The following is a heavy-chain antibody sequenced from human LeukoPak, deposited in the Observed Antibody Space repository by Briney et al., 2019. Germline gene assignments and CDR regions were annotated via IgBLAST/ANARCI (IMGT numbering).Heavy chain of an antibody. CDR3: ARDPSNTSGRYIYFDS. V-gene: IGHV1-18*04. CDR2: ISTYNGDT. D-gene: IGHD6-19*01. Sequence: ASVRVSCKASGYTFTRYAISWVRQAPRQGLEWMGWISTYNGDTNYAQNLQGRVTMTRDTSSTSAYMELRSLRSDDTAVYYCARDPSNTSGRYIYFDSWSQGTLVTVSS. CDR1: GYTFTRYA. J-gene: IGHJ4*02.